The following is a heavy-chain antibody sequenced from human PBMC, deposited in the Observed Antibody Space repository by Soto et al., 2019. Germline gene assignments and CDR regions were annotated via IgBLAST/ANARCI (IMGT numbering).Heavy chain of an antibody. CDR3: AKRSSRMRSPGQIDY. CDR1: GFTFSSYA. V-gene: IGHV3-23*01. Sequence: EVQLLESGGGLVQPGGSLRLSCAASGFTFSSYAMSWVRQAPGKGLEWVSAISGSGGSTYYADSVKGRFTISRDNSKNTLYRQMNSLRAEDTAVYYCAKRSSRMRSPGQIDYWGQGTLVTVSS. J-gene: IGHJ4*02. CDR2: ISGSGGST. D-gene: IGHD2-15*01.